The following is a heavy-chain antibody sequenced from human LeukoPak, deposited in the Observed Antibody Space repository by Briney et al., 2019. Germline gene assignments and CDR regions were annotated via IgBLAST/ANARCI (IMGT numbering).Heavy chain of an antibody. V-gene: IGHV3-74*01. CDR2: IKTDGST. D-gene: IGHD3-22*01. Sequence: GGSLRLSCAASGFTFSNYWMHWVRQAPGKGLVWVSRIKTDGSTNYADCVKGRFTISRDNAKNTVSLQMNSLRAEDTAVYYCARAPSETGGYYPEYFLHWGEGTLVTVSS. CDR1: GFTFSNYW. CDR3: ARAPSETGGYYPEYFLH. J-gene: IGHJ1*01.